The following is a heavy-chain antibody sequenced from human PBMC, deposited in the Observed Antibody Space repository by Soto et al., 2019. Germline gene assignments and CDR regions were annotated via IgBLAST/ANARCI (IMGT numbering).Heavy chain of an antibody. J-gene: IGHJ4*02. CDR2: ISSNGGST. V-gene: IGHV3-64*01. CDR1: GFTFSSYA. CDR3: AIQGRAVSSYYFDY. D-gene: IGHD3-10*01. Sequence: EVQLVESGGGLVQPGGSLRLSCAASGFTFSSYAMHWVRQAPGKGLEYVSAISSNGGSTYYANSVKGRFTISRDNSKNTLYLKMGSMRAEYMAVYYCAIQGRAVSSYYFDYWGQGALVTVSS.